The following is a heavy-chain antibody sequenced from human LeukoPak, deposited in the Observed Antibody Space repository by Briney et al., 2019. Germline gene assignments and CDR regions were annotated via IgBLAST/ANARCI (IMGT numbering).Heavy chain of an antibody. V-gene: IGHV3-48*03. CDR3: ARVYTGIDY. D-gene: IGHD1-26*01. CDR2: IRSGGSTV. CDR1: GFTFSSYE. J-gene: IGHJ4*02. Sequence: GGSLRLSCAASGFTFSSYEMIWVRQAPGKGLECVSYIRSGGSTVYYADSVKGRFTISRDNAKSSLYLQMNSLSTEDTAVYYCARVYTGIDYWGQGTLVTVSS.